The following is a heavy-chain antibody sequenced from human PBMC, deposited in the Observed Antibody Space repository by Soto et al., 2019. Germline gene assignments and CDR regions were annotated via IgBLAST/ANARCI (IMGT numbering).Heavy chain of an antibody. CDR3: ARQNLRGVSFLCY. D-gene: IGHD2-2*01. CDR1: GYNFANYW. V-gene: IGHV5-51*01. J-gene: IGHJ4*02. CDR2: IYPGDSDT. Sequence: GESLKISCKGSGYNFANYWIGWVRQMPGKGLEWMGIIYPGDSDTRYSPSFQGQVTISADKSISTAYLQWSSLKASDTAMYYCARQNLRGVSFLCYWGQGTLVTVSS.